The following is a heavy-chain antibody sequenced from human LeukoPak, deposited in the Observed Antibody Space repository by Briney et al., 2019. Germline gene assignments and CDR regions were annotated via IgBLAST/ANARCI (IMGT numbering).Heavy chain of an antibody. CDR1: GFTFSGYS. J-gene: IGHJ3*02. CDR2: ISSSSSHI. Sequence: GGSLRLSCAASGFTFSGYSMNWVRQAPGKGLEWVSSISSSSSHIYYADSVKGRFIISRDNAKNSLYLQMNSLRAEDTAVYYCARIAAAGTEADAFDIWGQGTMVTVSS. V-gene: IGHV3-21*01. D-gene: IGHD6-13*01. CDR3: ARIAAAGTEADAFDI.